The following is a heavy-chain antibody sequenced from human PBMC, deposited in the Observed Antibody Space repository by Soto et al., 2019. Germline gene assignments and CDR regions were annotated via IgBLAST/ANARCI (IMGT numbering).Heavy chain of an antibody. D-gene: IGHD4-17*01. CDR2: IYYSGRT. J-gene: IGHJ4*02. Sequence: QVQLQESGPGLVKPSQTLSLTCTVSGGSMSSGGYYWSWIGQHPGKGLEWIGYIYYSGRTYYNPSLKSRVTISVDTSKNQFSLKLSSVTAADTAVYYCATGGVNGDYAFGFDYWGQGTLVTVSS. CDR1: GGSMSSGGYY. CDR3: ATGGVNGDYAFGFDY. V-gene: IGHV4-31*03.